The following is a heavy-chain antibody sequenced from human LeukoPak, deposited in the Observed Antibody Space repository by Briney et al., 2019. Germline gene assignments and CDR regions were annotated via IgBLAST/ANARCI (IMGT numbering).Heavy chain of an antibody. Sequence: GGSLRLSCAASGFTVSSNYMSWVRQAPVKGQELVSVIYSGGSTYYADSVKGRFTISRANSKNTLYLQMNSLRAEDTAVYYCATTTGTFGFGAFDIWGQGTMVTVSS. CDR2: IYSGGST. CDR1: GFTVSSNY. V-gene: IGHV3-53*01. J-gene: IGHJ3*02. D-gene: IGHD1-1*01. CDR3: ATTTGTFGFGAFDI.